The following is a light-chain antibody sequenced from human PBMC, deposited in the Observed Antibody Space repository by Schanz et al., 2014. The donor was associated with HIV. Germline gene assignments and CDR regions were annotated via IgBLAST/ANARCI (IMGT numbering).Light chain of an antibody. J-gene: IGKJ3*01. CDR2: DAS. Sequence: EIALTQSPGTPSASPGERATLSCRASPSVSSYLAWYPQTPGHAPRLPIYDASNRATGIPARFSGSGSGTDFTLTISSLEPEDFAVYYCQQYGSSPRFTFGPGTKVDIK. CDR3: QQYGSSPRFT. CDR1: PSVSSY. V-gene: IGKV3-11*01.